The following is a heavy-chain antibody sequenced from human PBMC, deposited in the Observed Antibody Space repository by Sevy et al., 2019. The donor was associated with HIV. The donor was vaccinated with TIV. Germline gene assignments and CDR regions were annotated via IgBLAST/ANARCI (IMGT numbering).Heavy chain of an antibody. CDR1: GYSFTXYW. CDR2: IYPGXSDT. V-gene: IGHV5-51*01. Sequence: GESLKISCKGSGYSFTXYWIGWVRQMPGKGLEWMGIIYPGXSDTRYSPSFQGQVTISADKSISTAYLQWSSLKASDXAMYYCARLAGQXWXVPXXXXXLWGXXXLVTVSS. CDR3: ARLAGQXWXVPXXXXXL. J-gene: IGHJ2*01. D-gene: IGHD6-19*01.